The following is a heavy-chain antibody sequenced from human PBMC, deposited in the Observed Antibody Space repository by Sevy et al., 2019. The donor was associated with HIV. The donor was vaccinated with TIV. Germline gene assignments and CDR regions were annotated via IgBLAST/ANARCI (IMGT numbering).Heavy chain of an antibody. V-gene: IGHV3-53*01. D-gene: IGHD1-1*01. CDR3: ARGGLDCNWFRSFDY. CDR1: GLTVSSNY. Sequence: GGSLRLSCAVSGLTVSSNYMSWVRQAPGKGLEWVSLIYSGGATYYADSVNGRFTISGDDSKNTLYLQMDSLRAEDTAVYYCARGGLDCNWFRSFDYWGRGTLVTVSS. J-gene: IGHJ4*02. CDR2: IYSGGAT.